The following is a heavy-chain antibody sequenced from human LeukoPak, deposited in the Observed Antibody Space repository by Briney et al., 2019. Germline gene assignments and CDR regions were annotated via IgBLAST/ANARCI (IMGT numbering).Heavy chain of an antibody. D-gene: IGHD2-21*01. CDR1: GFTFSNAY. CDR2: IKPKTDGETT. Sequence: GGSLRLSCAASGFTFSNAYMNWVRQAPGKGLEWVGRIKPKTDGETTEYAAPVKGRFSISRDDSKNMLYLQMNSLKTEDTALYYCITPLPYSAQGGQGTLVTVSS. CDR3: ITPLPYSAQ. J-gene: IGHJ4*02. V-gene: IGHV3-15*07.